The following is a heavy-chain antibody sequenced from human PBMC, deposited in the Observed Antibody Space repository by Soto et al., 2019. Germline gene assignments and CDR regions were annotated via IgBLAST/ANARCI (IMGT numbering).Heavy chain of an antibody. CDR1: GFIFSDYS. J-gene: IGHJ4*02. CDR3: ARSTVTEGDDY. CDR2: IRNKAQSYTA. D-gene: IGHD4-17*01. Sequence: TGGSLRLSCAASGFIFSDYSMDWVRQAPGKGLEWVGRIRNKAQSYTAEYAASVKGRFALSRDDSKNSLYLQMNSLRAEDTAVYYCARSTVTEGDDYWGQGTLVTVSS. V-gene: IGHV3-72*01.